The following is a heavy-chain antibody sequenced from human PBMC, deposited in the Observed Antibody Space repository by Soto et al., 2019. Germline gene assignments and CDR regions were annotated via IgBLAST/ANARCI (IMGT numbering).Heavy chain of an antibody. CDR2: IGPTGDT. CDR1: GRSMSGYN. Sequence: QVQQQHWGARLLKPSETLSLTCAEYGRSMSGYNWSWLRRSPVRGLEWIGEIGPTGDTNYGPSFMSRVTVSVDPSKYELSLGLTQVTAADTATYLCARNGVGFGVDIWGLWTMVSVSS. D-gene: IGHD3-3*01. V-gene: IGHV4-34*02. CDR3: ARNGVGFGVDI. J-gene: IGHJ3*02.